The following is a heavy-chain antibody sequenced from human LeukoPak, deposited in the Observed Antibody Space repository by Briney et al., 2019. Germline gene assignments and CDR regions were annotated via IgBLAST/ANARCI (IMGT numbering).Heavy chain of an antibody. J-gene: IGHJ6*03. D-gene: IGHD6-13*01. CDR2: ISSSGSTI. V-gene: IGHV3-11*04. Sequence: PGGSLRLSCAASGFTFSDYYMSWIRQAPGKGLEWVSYISSSGSTIYYADSVKGRFTISRDNAKNSLYLQMNSLRAEDTAVYYCARSRRIAAAGTPSYYYYYMDVWGKGTTVTVSS. CDR3: ARSRRIAAAGTPSYYYYYMDV. CDR1: GFTFSDYY.